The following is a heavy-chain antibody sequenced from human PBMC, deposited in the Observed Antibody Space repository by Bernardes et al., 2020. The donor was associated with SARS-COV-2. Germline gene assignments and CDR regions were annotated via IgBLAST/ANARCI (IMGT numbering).Heavy chain of an antibody. CDR1: GFTFSSYG. D-gene: IGHD3-3*01. Sequence: GGSLRLSCAASGFTFSSYGMNWVRQAPGKGLEWVSNINDRGGSTFNADFAKGRFTISRDNSKNTLYLQMNSLRAEDTAVYYCAKDFGGSGYYHSDAFDIWGQGTMVTVSS. J-gene: IGHJ3*02. V-gene: IGHV3-23*01. CDR3: AKDFGGSGYYHSDAFDI. CDR2: INDRGGST.